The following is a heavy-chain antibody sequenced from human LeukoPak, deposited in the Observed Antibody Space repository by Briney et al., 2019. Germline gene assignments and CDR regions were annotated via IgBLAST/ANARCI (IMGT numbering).Heavy chain of an antibody. CDR1: GYTFTGHY. J-gene: IGHJ4*02. D-gene: IGHD1-26*01. CDR3: ARGGWELLRISFDY. V-gene: IGHV1-2*02. CDR2: IKPNSGGT. Sequence: ASATVSCKASGYTFTGHYMHWVRQAPGQGLEWMGWIKPNSGGTSHAQKFQGRVTMTRDTSISTAYMELRRLTSDDTAVYYCARGGWELLRISFDYWGQGTLVTVSS.